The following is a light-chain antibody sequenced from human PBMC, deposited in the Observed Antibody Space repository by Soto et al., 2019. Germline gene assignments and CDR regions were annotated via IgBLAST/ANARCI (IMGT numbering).Light chain of an antibody. Sequence: QSALTQPASVSGSPGQSITISCTVTSSDVGSYNLVSWYQQHPGKAPKLMIYEGSKRPSGVSNRFSGSKSGNTASLTISGLQAEDEADYYCCSYAGSSFVVFGGGTKLTVL. CDR2: EGS. V-gene: IGLV2-23*01. CDR1: SSDVGSYNL. CDR3: CSYAGSSFVV. J-gene: IGLJ2*01.